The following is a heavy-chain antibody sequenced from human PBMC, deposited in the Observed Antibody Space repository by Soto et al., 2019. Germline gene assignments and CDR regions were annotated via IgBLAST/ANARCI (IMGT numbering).Heavy chain of an antibody. CDR1: GGSISSSSYY. D-gene: IGHD6-19*01. CDR2: IYYSGST. V-gene: IGHV4-39*01. J-gene: IGHJ4*02. Sequence: SETLSLTCTVSGGSISSSSYYWGWIRQPPGKGLEWIGSIYYSGSTYYNPSLKSRVTISVDTSKNQFSLELSSVTAADTAVYYCASSTVAGTNFDYWGQGALVTVSS. CDR3: ASSTVAGTNFDY.